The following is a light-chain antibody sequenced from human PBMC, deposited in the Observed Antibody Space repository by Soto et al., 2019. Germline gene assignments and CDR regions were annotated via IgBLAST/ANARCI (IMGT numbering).Light chain of an antibody. CDR2: KAS. V-gene: IGKV1-5*03. CDR3: QRYNSYPWT. CDR1: HSITNW. Sequence: DIQLTQSPSTLSASVGDRVTITCRASHSITNWLAWYQQKPGKAPNLLIYKASSLESGVPSRFSGSGSGTEFTLTISSLQPDDFATYYCQRYNSYPWTFGQGTKVEIK. J-gene: IGKJ1*01.